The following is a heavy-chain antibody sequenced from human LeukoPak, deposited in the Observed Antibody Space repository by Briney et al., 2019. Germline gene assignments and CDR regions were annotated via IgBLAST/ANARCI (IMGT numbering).Heavy chain of an antibody. Sequence: ASVKVSCKASGYTFTGYYMHWVRQAPGQGLEWMGWINPNSGGTDYAQKFQGRVTMTRDTSISTAYMELSRLRSDDTAVYYCARQLIYDPYYYYYMDVWGKGTTVTVSS. CDR3: ARQLIYDPYYYYYMDV. V-gene: IGHV1-2*02. CDR1: GYTFTGYY. D-gene: IGHD2-8*01. CDR2: INPNSGGT. J-gene: IGHJ6*03.